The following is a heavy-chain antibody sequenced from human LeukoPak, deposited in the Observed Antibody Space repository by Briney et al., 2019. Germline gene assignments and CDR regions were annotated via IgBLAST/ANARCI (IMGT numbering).Heavy chain of an antibody. V-gene: IGHV1-69*13. J-gene: IGHJ6*02. D-gene: IGHD2-2*01. CDR1: GGTFSSYA. CDR2: IIPIFGTA. Sequence: SVKVSCKASGGTFSSYAISWVRQAPGQGLEWMGGIIPIFGTANYAQKFQGRVTITADESTSTAYMELSSLRSEDTAVYYCARARREDIVVVPAALEKYYYYYGMDVWGQGTTVTVSS. CDR3: ARARREDIVVVPAALEKYYYYYGMDV.